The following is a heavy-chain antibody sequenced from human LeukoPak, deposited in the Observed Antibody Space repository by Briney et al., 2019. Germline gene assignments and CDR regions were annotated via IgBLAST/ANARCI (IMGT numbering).Heavy chain of an antibody. CDR2: IYHTGST. V-gene: IGHV4-4*02. D-gene: IGHD6-19*01. CDR1: GGSISSPNW. J-gene: IGHJ4*02. Sequence: PAGTLSLTCAVSGGSISSPNWWSWLRPPPGKGLEWIGEIYHTGSTNYNPSLKSRVTISVDKSKNQFSLRLNSVTAADTAVYYCARDSFSRGSASYVGDDYWGQGTLVSVSS. CDR3: ARDSFSRGSASYVGDDY.